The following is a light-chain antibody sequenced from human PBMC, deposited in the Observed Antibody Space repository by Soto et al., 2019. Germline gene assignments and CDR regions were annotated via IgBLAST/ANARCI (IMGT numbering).Light chain of an antibody. CDR2: EVS. CDR3: GLFTSSATWV. V-gene: IGLV2-18*01. Sequence: QSALTQPPSVSGSPGQSVTISCTGTSTDFVSYNRVSWYQQPPGTAPKLMIYEVSKRPSGVPDRFSGSKSGNTASLTISGLQAADEADYYCGLFTSSATWVFGGGTKLTVL. J-gene: IGLJ3*02. CDR1: STDFVSYNR.